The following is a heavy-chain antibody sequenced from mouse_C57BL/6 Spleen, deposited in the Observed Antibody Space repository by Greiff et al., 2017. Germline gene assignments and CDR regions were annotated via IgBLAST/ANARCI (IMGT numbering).Heavy chain of an antibody. Sequence: QVQLQQPGTELVKPGASVKLSCKASGYTFTSYWMHWVKQRPGQGLEWIGNINPSNGGTNYNEKFKSKATLTVDKSSSTAYMQLSSLTSEDSAVYECARSTEYYGSSPYFDYWGQGTTLTVSS. CDR2: INPSNGGT. CDR1: GYTFTSYW. V-gene: IGHV1-53*01. D-gene: IGHD1-1*01. CDR3: ARSTEYYGSSPYFDY. J-gene: IGHJ2*01.